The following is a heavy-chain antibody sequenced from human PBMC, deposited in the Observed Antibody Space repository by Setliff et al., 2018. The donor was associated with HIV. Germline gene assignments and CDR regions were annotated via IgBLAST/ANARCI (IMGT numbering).Heavy chain of an antibody. V-gene: IGHV3-48*01. J-gene: IGHJ4*01. D-gene: IGHD6-19*01. CDR2: ISSSSSTI. CDR3: TKRTGNGWSHTDY. Sequence: PGGSLRLSCAASGFTFSSYSMNWVRQAPGKGLEWVSYISSSSSTIYYADSVKGRFTISRDNAKNSLYLQMNSLRAEDTAVYYCTKRTGNGWSHTDYWGHGTLVTVSS. CDR1: GFTFSSYS.